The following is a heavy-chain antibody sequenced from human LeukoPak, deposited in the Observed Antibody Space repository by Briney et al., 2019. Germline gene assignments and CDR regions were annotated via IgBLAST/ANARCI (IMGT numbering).Heavy chain of an antibody. CDR3: ARAGDAYNFFDY. D-gene: IGHD5-24*01. Sequence: SETLSLTCTVSGGSISSTTYYWSWIRQPPGKGLEWIGEINHSGSTNYNPSLKSRVSISVDTSKIQFSLKLSSVTAADTAVYYCARAGDAYNFFDYWGQGTLVTASA. V-gene: IGHV4-39*07. CDR1: GGSISSTTYY. J-gene: IGHJ4*02. CDR2: INHSGST.